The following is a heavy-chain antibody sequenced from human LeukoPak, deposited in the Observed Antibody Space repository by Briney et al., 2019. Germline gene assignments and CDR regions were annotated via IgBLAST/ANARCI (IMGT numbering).Heavy chain of an antibody. CDR3: ARGMVVAAIFDY. J-gene: IGHJ4*02. CDR1: GFTFSSYE. Sequence: PGGSLRLSCAASGFTFSSYEMNWVRQAPGKGLEWVSYISSSGSTIYYADSVKGRFTISRDNAKNSLYLQMNSLRAEDTAVYYCARGMVVAAIFDYWGRGTLVTVSS. CDR2: ISSSGSTI. V-gene: IGHV3-48*03. D-gene: IGHD2-15*01.